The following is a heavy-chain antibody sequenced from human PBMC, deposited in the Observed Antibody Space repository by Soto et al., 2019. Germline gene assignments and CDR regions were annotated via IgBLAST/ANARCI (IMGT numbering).Heavy chain of an antibody. D-gene: IGHD5-18*01. CDR3: ARGDTVITPFDY. V-gene: IGHV4-30-2*01. CDR1: GDSINSGGYS. CDR2: IYHSGST. Sequence: SETLSLTCAVSGDSINSGGYSWSWIRQPPGEGLEWIGFIYHSGSTYYNPSLKSRVTISVDTSKNQFSLKLSSVTAADTAIYYCARGDTVITPFDYWGQGTLVTVS. J-gene: IGHJ4*02.